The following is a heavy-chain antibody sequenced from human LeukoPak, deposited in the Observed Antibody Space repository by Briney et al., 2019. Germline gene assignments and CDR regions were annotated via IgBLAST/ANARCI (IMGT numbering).Heavy chain of an antibody. V-gene: IGHV3-64*01. CDR2: ISSNGGST. CDR3: ARDQAARYYGDYLFYYYYGMDV. CDR1: GFTFSSYA. Sequence: GGSLRLSCAASGFTFSSYAMHWVRQAPGKGLEYVSAISSNGGSTYYANSVKGRFTISRDNSKNTLYLQMGSLRAEDMAVYYCARDQAARYYGDYLFYYYYGMDVWGQGTTVIVSS. J-gene: IGHJ6*02. D-gene: IGHD4-17*01.